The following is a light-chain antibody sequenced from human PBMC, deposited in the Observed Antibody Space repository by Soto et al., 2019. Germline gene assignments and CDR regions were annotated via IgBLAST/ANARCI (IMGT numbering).Light chain of an antibody. CDR3: QHYGGSSPRCT. Sequence: ESVLTQSPGTLSLSPGERATLACRVSQSVSNACLAWYQQKPGQAPRLLIYGASSRATGIPDRFSGSGSGKDFTLTISTLEHEDFAIYYCQHYGGSSPRCTFGPGTKEDIK. CDR1: QSVSNAC. V-gene: IGKV3-20*01. CDR2: GAS. J-gene: IGKJ3*01.